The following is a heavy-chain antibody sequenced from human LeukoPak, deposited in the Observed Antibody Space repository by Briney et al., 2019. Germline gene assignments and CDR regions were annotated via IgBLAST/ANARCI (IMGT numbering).Heavy chain of an antibody. J-gene: IGHJ4*02. D-gene: IGHD2-8*02. Sequence: GGSLRLSCAASGFTFSSYGMHWVRQPPGKGLEWVSSIFPSGGEIHYADSVRGRFTISRDNSKSTLSLQMNSLRAEDTATYYCATYRQVLLPFESWGQGTLVTVSS. CDR3: ATYRQVLLPFES. CDR2: IFPSGGEI. V-gene: IGHV3-23*01. CDR1: GFTFSSYG.